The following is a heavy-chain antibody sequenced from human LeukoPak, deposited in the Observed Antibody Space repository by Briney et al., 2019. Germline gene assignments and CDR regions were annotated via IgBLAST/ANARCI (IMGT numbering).Heavy chain of an antibody. CDR1: GFTFSGYC. D-gene: IGHD3-10*01. CDR2: ISYGGRNK. J-gene: IGHJ4*02. V-gene: IGHV3-30*18. Sequence: PGGSLRLSCAASGFTFSGYCWHWVRQAPGKGLEWVAVISYGGRNKYYADPVKGRFTVSRDNSENTLYQQMNSLRAADTAVYYCGKVIHESGSYYHRHSFVFWGQGPVVTVSS. CDR3: GKVIHESGSYYHRHSFVF.